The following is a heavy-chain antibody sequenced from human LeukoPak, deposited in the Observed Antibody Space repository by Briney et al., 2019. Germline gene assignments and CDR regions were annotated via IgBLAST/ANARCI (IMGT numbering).Heavy chain of an antibody. CDR1: GYTFTSYG. V-gene: IGHV1-18*01. Sequence: ASVKVSCKASGYTFTSYGISWVRQAPGQGLEWMGWISSYNGNINYAQKVQGRVTMTTDTSTSTVFMELRSLRSDDTAVYYCARGYTSSWYGYLQQWGQGTLVTVSS. J-gene: IGHJ1*01. CDR2: ISSYNGNI. D-gene: IGHD6-13*01. CDR3: ARGYTSSWYGYLQQ.